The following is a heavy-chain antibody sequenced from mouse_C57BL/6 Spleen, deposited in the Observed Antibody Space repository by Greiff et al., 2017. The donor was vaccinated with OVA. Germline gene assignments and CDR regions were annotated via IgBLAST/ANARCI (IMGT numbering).Heavy chain of an antibody. CDR3: ARSGKGYYYEMEY. D-gene: IGHD1-3*01. CDR2: IDPSYSYT. Sequence: QVQLQQPGAELVMPGASVKLSCKASGYTFTSYWMHWVKQRPGQGLEWIGEIDPSYSYTNYNQKFKGKSTLTVDQSSSTAYMQLRSLTSEDSAVDSGARSGKGYYYEMEYWGQGTSVTVSS. V-gene: IGHV1-69*01. CDR1: GYTFTSYW. J-gene: IGHJ4*01.